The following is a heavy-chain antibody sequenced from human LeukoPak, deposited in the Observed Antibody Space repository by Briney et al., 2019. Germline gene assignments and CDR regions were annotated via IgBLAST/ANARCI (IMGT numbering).Heavy chain of an antibody. CDR2: FDPEDGET. Sequence: ASVKVSCKVSGYTLTELSMHWVRQAPGKGLEWMGGFDPEDGETIYAQKFQGRVTMTEDTSTHTAYMELSSLRSEDTAVYYCATSLSNCGGDCYSFDYWGQGTLVTVSS. CDR1: GYTLTELS. J-gene: IGHJ4*02. D-gene: IGHD2-21*02. CDR3: ATSLSNCGGDCYSFDY. V-gene: IGHV1-24*01.